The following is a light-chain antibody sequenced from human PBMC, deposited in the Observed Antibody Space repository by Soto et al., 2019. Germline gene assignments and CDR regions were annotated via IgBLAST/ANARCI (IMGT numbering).Light chain of an antibody. V-gene: IGLV2-11*01. CDR3: CSYASSDTYV. CDR2: DVS. J-gene: IGLJ1*01. CDR1: SSDVGGYNY. Sequence: SALTQPRSVSGSPGQSVTISCTGTSSDVGGYNYVSWYQQHPGKAPKLMIYDVSKRPSGVPDRFSGSKSGNTASLTISGLQAEDEADYYCCSYASSDTYVFGTGTKLTVL.